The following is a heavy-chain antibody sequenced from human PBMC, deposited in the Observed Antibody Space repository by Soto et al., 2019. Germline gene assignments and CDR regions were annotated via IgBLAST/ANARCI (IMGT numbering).Heavy chain of an antibody. CDR2: INSDGSTI. Sequence: GGSLRLSCAASGFDISTYWMHWVRQVPEKGLVWVSRINSDGSTIGYADSVKGRFTISRDNAKNTLYLQMNSLRAEDTAVYYCASSLLTPFDYWGQGTLVTVSS. V-gene: IGHV3-74*01. J-gene: IGHJ4*02. CDR3: ASSLLTPFDY. CDR1: GFDISTYW. D-gene: IGHD7-27*01.